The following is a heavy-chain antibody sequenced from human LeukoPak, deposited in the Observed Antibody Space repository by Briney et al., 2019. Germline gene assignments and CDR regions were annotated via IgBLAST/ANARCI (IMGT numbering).Heavy chain of an antibody. CDR2: IRYDGSNK. J-gene: IGHJ6*02. CDR3: ARGGYSSGWDYYYYAMDV. CDR1: GFTFSSYG. V-gene: IGHV3-30*02. D-gene: IGHD6-19*01. Sequence: GGSLRLSCAASGFTFSSYGMHWVRQAPGKGLEWVAFIRYDGSNKYYADSVKGRFTISRDNSKTTLYLQMNSLRPEDTAVYYCARGGYSSGWDYYYYAMDVWGQGTTVTVSS.